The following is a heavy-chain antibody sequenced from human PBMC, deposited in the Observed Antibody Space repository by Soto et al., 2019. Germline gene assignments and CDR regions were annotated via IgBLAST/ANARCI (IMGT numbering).Heavy chain of an antibody. CDR1: GFSISGNY. J-gene: IGHJ6*02. V-gene: IGHV3-53*01. CDR2: IYSGGSI. Sequence: EVQLVESGGGLIQPGGSLRLSCAASGFSISGNYMTWVRQAPGKGLEWVSIIYSGGSIYYADSVKGRFTISRDNSKNTLYLQMNSLRAEDTAVYYCARDHHYDSSGYFYGMDVWGQGTTVTVSS. CDR3: ARDHHYDSSGYFYGMDV. D-gene: IGHD3-22*01.